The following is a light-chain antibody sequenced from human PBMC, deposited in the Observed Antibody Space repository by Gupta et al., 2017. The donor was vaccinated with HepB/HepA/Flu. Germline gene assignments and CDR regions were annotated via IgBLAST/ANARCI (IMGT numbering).Light chain of an antibody. J-gene: IGLJ1*01. CDR2: DVN. Sequence: QSALTQPASLSVSPGQSITISCTGTADDVGSYHYVSWYQQYPGKAPKLIISDVNNRPSGISDRFSGSKSGNTASLTISALQAEDEAHYYCCSYATNTPYVFGSGTDVTVL. CDR1: ADDVGSYHY. V-gene: IGLV2-14*03. CDR3: CSYATNTPYV.